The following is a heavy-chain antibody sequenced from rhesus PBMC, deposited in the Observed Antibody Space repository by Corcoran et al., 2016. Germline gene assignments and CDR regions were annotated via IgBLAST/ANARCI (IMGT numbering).Heavy chain of an antibody. V-gene: IGHV4-173*01. Sequence: QLQLQESGPGLVKPSETLSLTCAVSGGSISSNYWSWIRQPPGKGLEWIGRISGSGGTTNYNPALTSRVTLSVDTSKNQLSLKLSSVTTADTAVYYCARLYGNYWYFDLWGPGTPITISS. CDR1: GGSISSNY. CDR2: ISGSGGTT. J-gene: IGHJ2*01. D-gene: IGHD4-35*01. CDR3: ARLYGNYWYFDL.